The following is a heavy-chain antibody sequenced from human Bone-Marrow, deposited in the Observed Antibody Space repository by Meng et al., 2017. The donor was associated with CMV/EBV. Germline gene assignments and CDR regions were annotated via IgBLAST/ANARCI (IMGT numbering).Heavy chain of an antibody. D-gene: IGHD3-22*01. CDR1: GFTVSSNY. CDR3: ARDEPYYYDSSGRSNFDY. V-gene: IGHV3-66*02. Sequence: GESLKISCSASGFTVSSNYMSLVRQAPGKGLEWVSVIYSGGSTYYADSVKGRFTISRDNSKNTLYLQMNSLRAEDTAVYYCARDEPYYYDSSGRSNFDYGGQGTLVTVSS. J-gene: IGHJ4*02. CDR2: IYSGGST.